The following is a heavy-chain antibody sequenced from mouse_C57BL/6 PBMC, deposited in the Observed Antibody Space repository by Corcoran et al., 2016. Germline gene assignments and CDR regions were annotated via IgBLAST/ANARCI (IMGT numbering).Heavy chain of an antibody. CDR3: ARVERSVYAMDY. CDR1: GYTFTDYY. Sequence: EVQLQQSGPELVKPGASVKISCKASGYTFTDYYMNWVKQSHGKSLEWIGDINPNNGGTSYNQKFKGKATLTVDKSSSTAYMELRSLTSEDSAVYYCARVERSVYAMDYWGQGTSVTVSS. J-gene: IGHJ4*01. CDR2: INPNNGGT. V-gene: IGHV1-26*01.